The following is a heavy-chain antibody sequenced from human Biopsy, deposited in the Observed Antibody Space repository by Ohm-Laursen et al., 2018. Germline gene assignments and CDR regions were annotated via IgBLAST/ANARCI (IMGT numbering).Heavy chain of an antibody. D-gene: IGHD1-26*01. J-gene: IGHJ4*02. CDR1: GHPISHYF. V-gene: IGHV4-59*01. Sequence: TLSLTCSVSGHPISHYFWTWIRQPPGKGLEWIGYFRFEDRTSYNSSLKSRVTISADTSKNQFSLRLSSVTAADTAVYYCALGGGSYVNFDYWGQGTLVTVSS. CDR3: ALGGGSYVNFDY. CDR2: FRFEDRT.